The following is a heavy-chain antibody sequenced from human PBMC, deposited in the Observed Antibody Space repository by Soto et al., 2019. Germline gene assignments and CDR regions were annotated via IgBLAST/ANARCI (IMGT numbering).Heavy chain of an antibody. D-gene: IGHD3-10*01. CDR3: ARGESFQLLAHY. J-gene: IGHJ4*02. CDR2: IIPILGIA. CDR1: GGTFSSYT. V-gene: IGHV1-69*02. Sequence: GASVKVSCKASGGTFSSYTISWVRQAPGQGLEWMGRIIPILGIANYAQKFQGRVTITADKSASTAYMELSSLRSEDTAVYYCARGESFQLLAHYWGQGTLVTVSS.